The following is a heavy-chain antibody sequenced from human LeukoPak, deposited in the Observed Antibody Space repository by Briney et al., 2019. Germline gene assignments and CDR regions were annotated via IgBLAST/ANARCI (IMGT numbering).Heavy chain of an antibody. D-gene: IGHD1-26*01. J-gene: IGHJ4*02. CDR2: ISSDGSNK. CDR3: AKLGVGATQTFDY. V-gene: IGHV3-30*18. Sequence: GGSLRLSCAASGFTFNSYGMHWVRQAPGKGLEWVAVISSDGSNKYYADSVKGRFTISRDNSKNTLYLQMNSLRAEDTAVYYCAKLGVGATQTFDYWGQGTLVTVSS. CDR1: GFTFNSYG.